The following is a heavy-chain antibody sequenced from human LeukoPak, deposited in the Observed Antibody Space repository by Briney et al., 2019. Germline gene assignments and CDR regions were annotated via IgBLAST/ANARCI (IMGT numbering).Heavy chain of an antibody. CDR1: GFIFSDYY. CDR3: ARVGGYSYGYGFHPVDY. J-gene: IGHJ4*02. D-gene: IGHD5-18*01. Sequence: GGSLRLSCAASGFIFSDYYMSWIRQAPGKGLEWVSYISSSGSTMYYTDSVKGRFTISRDNAKDSLYLQMNSLRAEDTAVYYCARVGGYSYGYGFHPVDYWGQGTLVTVSS. V-gene: IGHV3-11*01. CDR2: ISSSGSTM.